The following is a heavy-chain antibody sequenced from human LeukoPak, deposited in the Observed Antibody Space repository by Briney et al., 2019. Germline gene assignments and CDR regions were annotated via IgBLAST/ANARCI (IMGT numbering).Heavy chain of an antibody. CDR1: GFTFSSYG. CDR2: ISGSGGST. D-gene: IGHD3-3*01. V-gene: IGHV3-23*01. CDR3: AKARGYRTIDTFDY. J-gene: IGHJ4*02. Sequence: GGSLRLSCAASGFTFSSYGMSWVRQAPGKGLEWVSAISGSGGSTYYADSVKGRFTISRDNSKNTLYLQRNSLRAEDTSVYYCAKARGYRTIDTFDYWGQGTLVTVSS.